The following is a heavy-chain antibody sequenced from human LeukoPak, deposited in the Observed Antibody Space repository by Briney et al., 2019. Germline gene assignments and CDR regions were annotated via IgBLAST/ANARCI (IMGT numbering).Heavy chain of an antibody. CDR1: GGSISSYY. J-gene: IGHJ3*02. CDR2: IYYSGST. CDR3: AGGGGDWFGGVIVRNPDAFDI. D-gene: IGHD3-16*02. V-gene: IGHV4-59*01. Sequence: SETPSLTRTVSGGSISSYYWSWIRQPPGKGLEWIGYIYYSGSTNYNPSLKSRVTISVDTSKNQFSLKLSSVTAADTAVYYCAGGGGDWFGGVIVRNPDAFDIWGQGTMVTVSS.